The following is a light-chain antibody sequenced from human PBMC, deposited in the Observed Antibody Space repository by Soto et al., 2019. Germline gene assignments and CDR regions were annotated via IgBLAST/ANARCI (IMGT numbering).Light chain of an antibody. CDR2: GAS. V-gene: IGKV3-15*01. Sequence: EIVLTQSPGTLSLSPGERATLSCRAGQSVDSSYLAWYQQKPGQAPRLLIYGASTRATGIPARFSGSGSGTEFTLTISSLQSEDFAVYYCQQYNNGPTWTFGQGTKVDIK. CDR1: QSVDSSY. J-gene: IGKJ1*01. CDR3: QQYNNGPTWT.